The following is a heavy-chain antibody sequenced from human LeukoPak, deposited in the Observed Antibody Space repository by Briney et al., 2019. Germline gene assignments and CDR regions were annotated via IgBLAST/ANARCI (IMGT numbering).Heavy chain of an antibody. D-gene: IGHD3-10*01. J-gene: IGHJ6*03. CDR2: INPNSGGT. CDR1: GYTFTGYY. CDR3: ARDPARTYGSTYYYYYMDV. V-gene: IGHV1-2*02. Sequence: VASVKVSCKASGYTFTGYYMHWVRQAPGQGLEWMGWINPNSGGTNYEQKFQGRVTMTRDTSISTAYMELSRLRSDDTAVYYCARDPARTYGSTYYYYYMDVWGKGTTVTVSS.